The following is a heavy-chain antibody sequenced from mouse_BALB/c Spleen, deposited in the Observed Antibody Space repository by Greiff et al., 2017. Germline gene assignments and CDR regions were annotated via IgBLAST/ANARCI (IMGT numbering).Heavy chain of an antibody. CDR3: ARRVITEGFAY. D-gene: IGHD2-4*01. J-gene: IGHJ3*01. CDR2: ISSGGGST. Sequence: EVNVVESGGGLVKPGGSLKLSCAASGFAFSSYDMSWVRQTPEKRLEWVAYISSGGGSTYYPDTVKGRFTISRDNAKNTLYLQMSSLKSEDTAMYYCARRVITEGFAYWGQGTLVTVSA. CDR1: GFAFSSYD. V-gene: IGHV5-12-1*01.